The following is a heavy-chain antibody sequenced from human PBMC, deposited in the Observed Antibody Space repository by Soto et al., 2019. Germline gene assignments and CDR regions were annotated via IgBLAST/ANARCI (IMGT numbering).Heavy chain of an antibody. CDR3: VRSKGGYSYGTPFDY. V-gene: IGHV3-9*01. CDR1: GFTLDGYA. CDR2: ISWNSGNI. Sequence: GGSLRLSGAAAGFTLDGYAMDLVRQVLGKGLEWVSSISWNSGNIGYADSVKGRFTTSRDNAENSLYLQMNSLRPEDTALYYCVRSKGGYSYGTPFDYWGQGT. D-gene: IGHD5-18*01. J-gene: IGHJ4*02.